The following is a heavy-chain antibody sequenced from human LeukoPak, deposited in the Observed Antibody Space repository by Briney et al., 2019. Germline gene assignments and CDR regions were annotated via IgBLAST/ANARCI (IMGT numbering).Heavy chain of an antibody. CDR3: ARRGIAAELDY. J-gene: IGHJ4*02. V-gene: IGHV4-39*01. D-gene: IGHD6-13*01. Sequence: SETLSLTCTVSGGSISSSSYYWGWIRQPPGKGLEWIGSIYYSGSTYYNPSLKSRVTISADTSKNQFSLKLSSVTAADTAVYYCARRGIAAELDYWGQGTLVTVSS. CDR2: IYYSGST. CDR1: GGSISSSSYY.